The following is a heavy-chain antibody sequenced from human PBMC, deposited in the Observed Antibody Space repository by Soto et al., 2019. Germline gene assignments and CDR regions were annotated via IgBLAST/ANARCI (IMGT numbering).Heavy chain of an antibody. J-gene: IGHJ4*02. CDR3: ATMGTPVTGLYYFDY. V-gene: IGHV4-30-4*01. D-gene: IGHD4-17*01. CDR2: ISYSGTT. CDR1: DGSISSGNYY. Sequence: QVQLQESGPGLVKPSQTLSLTCTVSDGSISSGNYYWSWIRQPPGKGLEWIGFISYSGTTHYSASLRSRVSISVDTSKNQLSLDLSSVTAADTAVYYCATMGTPVTGLYYFDYWGQGTLVTVSS.